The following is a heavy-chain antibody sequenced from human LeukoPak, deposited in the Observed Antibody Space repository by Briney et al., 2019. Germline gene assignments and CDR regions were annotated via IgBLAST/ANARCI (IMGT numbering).Heavy chain of an antibody. CDR2: VSGSGAST. V-gene: IGHV3-23*01. CDR1: GFTLSSHA. J-gene: IGHJ3*02. CDR3: ATAVLLRNYYGLGTYYNGAFDI. D-gene: IGHD3-10*01. Sequence: GGSLRLSCAASGFTLSSHAMSWVRQAPGKGLKWVSTVSGSGASTYYADSVKGRFSISRDNSDNTLYLHMNSLRAEDTAVYYCATAVLLRNYYGLGTYYNGAFDIWGQGTMVTVSS.